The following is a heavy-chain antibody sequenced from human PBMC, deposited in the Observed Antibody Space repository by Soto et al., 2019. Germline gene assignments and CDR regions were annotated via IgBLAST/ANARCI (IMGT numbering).Heavy chain of an antibody. CDR2: ISAYNGNT. CDR3: ARVKYSPPYYYYSGMDV. Sequence: QVQLVQSGAEVKKPGASVKVSCKASGYTFTSYGISWVRQAPGQGLEWMGWISAYNGNTNYAQKLQSRVTMTTDTSTSTAYMELRSLRSDDTAVYYCARVKYSPPYYYYSGMDVWGQGTTVTVSS. J-gene: IGHJ6*02. D-gene: IGHD5-18*01. V-gene: IGHV1-18*01. CDR1: GYTFTSYG.